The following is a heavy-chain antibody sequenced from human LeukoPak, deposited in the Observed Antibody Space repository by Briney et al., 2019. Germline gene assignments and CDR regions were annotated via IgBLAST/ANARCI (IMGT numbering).Heavy chain of an antibody. V-gene: IGHV3-30*02. D-gene: IGHD3-10*01. CDR3: ASTHGSGSYSGRDWFDP. J-gene: IGHJ5*02. CDR2: IRYDGSNK. Sequence: GGSLRLSCAASGFTFSSYGMHWVRQAPGKGLEWVAFIRYDGSNKYYADSVKGRFTISRDNSKNTLYLQMNSLRSEDTAVYYCASTHGSGSYSGRDWFDPWGQGTLVTVSS. CDR1: GFTFSSYG.